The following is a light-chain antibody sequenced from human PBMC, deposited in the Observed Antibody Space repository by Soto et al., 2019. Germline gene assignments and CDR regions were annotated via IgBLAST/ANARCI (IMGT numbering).Light chain of an antibody. CDR2: AAS. J-gene: IGKJ4*01. Sequence: DIQMTQSPSSLSASVGDRVTITCRASQDISNYLAWYQQKPGKIPKLLIYAASTLQSGVPSRFSGSGSGTDFTLTISSLQPEDVATYYCQKYNGAPLTLGGGTKVEIK. CDR1: QDISNY. V-gene: IGKV1-27*01. CDR3: QKYNGAPLT.